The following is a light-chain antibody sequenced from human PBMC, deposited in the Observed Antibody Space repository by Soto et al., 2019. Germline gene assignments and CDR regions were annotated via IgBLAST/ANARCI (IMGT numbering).Light chain of an antibody. CDR2: RDT. CDR3: QSYDSSLSGVV. V-gene: IGLV1-40*01. J-gene: IGLJ2*01. CDR1: SPNIGAAYD. Sequence: QSVLTQPPSVSGAPGQRVTISCTGSSPNIGAAYDVHRYQQLPGTAPKLLIYRDTNRPSGVPVRFSGSKSGTSASLAITGLQADDEADYYGQSYDSSLSGVVFGGGTKVTVL.